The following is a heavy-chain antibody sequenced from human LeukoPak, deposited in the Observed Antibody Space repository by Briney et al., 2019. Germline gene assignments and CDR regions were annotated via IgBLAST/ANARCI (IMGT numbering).Heavy chain of an antibody. CDR2: IQYDGSKR. J-gene: IGHJ4*02. D-gene: IGHD6-19*01. Sequence: GGSLRLSCAASTFTFSSYGMHWVRQAPGKGLEWVAFIQYDGSKRYYADSVKGRFTISRDNSKNTLYLQMNSLRPEDTALYYCXNTMYGSAWSPFDYWGRGTLVTVSS. CDR3: XNTMYGSAWSPFDY. CDR1: TFTFSSYG. V-gene: IGHV3-30*02.